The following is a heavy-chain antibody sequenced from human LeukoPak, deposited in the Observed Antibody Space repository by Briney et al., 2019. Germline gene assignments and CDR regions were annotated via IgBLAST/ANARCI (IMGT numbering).Heavy chain of an antibody. J-gene: IGHJ4*02. D-gene: IGHD2-2*01. Sequence: ASVKVSCKASGYTFTGYYMHWVRQAPGQGLEWMGWINPNSGGTNYAQKFQGRVTMTRDTSISTAYMELSRLRSDDTAVYYCARVSGGGYCSSTSCYSGSVADYWGQGTLVTVSS. V-gene: IGHV1-2*02. CDR3: ARVSGGGYCSSTSCYSGSVADY. CDR2: INPNSGGT. CDR1: GYTFTGYY.